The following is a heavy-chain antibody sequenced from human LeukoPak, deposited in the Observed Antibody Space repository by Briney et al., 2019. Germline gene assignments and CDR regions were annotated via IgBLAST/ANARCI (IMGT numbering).Heavy chain of an antibody. CDR1: GFTFSSYA. CDR2: INNDGSSK. CDR3: ARDWDTDGMDV. Sequence: GGSLRLSCAASGFTFSSYAMSWVRQAPGKGLVWVSRINNDGSSKNYADSVKGRFTISRDNAKNTLYLQMNSLRAEDTAVYYCARDWDTDGMDVWGQGTTVTVSS. D-gene: IGHD1-26*01. V-gene: IGHV3-74*01. J-gene: IGHJ6*02.